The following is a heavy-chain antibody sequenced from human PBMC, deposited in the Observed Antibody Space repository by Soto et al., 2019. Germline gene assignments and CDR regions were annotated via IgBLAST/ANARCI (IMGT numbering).Heavy chain of an antibody. D-gene: IGHD3-10*01. J-gene: IGHJ6*02. Sequence: PSETLSLTCAVSGGSISSSNWWSWVRQPPGKGLEWIGEIYHSGSTNYNPSLKSRVTISVDKSKNQFSLKLSSVTAADTAVYYCARDRSGSYYNDYYYYGMDVWGQGTTVTVSS. CDR3: ARDRSGSYYNDYYYYGMDV. V-gene: IGHV4-4*02. CDR2: IYHSGST. CDR1: GGSISSSNW.